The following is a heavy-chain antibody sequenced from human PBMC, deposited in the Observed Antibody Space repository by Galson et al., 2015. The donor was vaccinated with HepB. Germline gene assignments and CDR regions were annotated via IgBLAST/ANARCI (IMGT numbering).Heavy chain of an antibody. CDR1: GFTFSNYG. V-gene: IGHV3-33*01. CDR3: AREMLIAAPAAFDY. J-gene: IGHJ4*02. Sequence: SLRLSCAASGFTFSNYGFHWVRQAPGKGLEWVALIRANGNKKIYTDSVKGRFTISRDNSRNIVSLEMDNLGAGDAAIYYCAREMLIAAPAAFDYWGRGALVSVSS. CDR2: IRANGNKK. D-gene: IGHD2-8*01.